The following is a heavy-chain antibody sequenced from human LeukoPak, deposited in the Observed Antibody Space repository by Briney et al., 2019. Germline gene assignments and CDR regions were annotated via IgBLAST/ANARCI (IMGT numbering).Heavy chain of an antibody. CDR1: GGSISSSSYY. D-gene: IGHD3-22*01. V-gene: IGHV4-39*01. CDR3: ARHRTYYDSSGYFVPYYFDY. Sequence: PSETLSLTCTVSGGSISSSSYYWGWIRQPPGKGLEWIGSTYYSGSTYYNPSLKSRVTISVDTSKNQFSLKLSSVTAADTAVYYCARHRTYYDSSGYFVPYYFDYWGQGTLVTVSS. CDR2: TYYSGST. J-gene: IGHJ4*02.